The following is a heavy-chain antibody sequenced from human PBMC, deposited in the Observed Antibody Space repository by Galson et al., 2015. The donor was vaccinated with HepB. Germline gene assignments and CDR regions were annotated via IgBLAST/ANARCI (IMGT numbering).Heavy chain of an antibody. V-gene: IGHV3-21*01. CDR3: ASGTSESDYVWGSYRYSTTFDY. CDR2: ISSSSSYI. D-gene: IGHD3-16*02. J-gene: IGHJ4*02. CDR1: GFTFSSYS. Sequence: SLRLSCAASGFTFSSYSMNWVRQAPGKGLEWVSSISSSSSYIYYADSVKGRFTISRDNAKNSLYLQMNSLRAEDTAVYYCASGTSESDYVWGSYRYSTTFDYWGQGTLVTVSS.